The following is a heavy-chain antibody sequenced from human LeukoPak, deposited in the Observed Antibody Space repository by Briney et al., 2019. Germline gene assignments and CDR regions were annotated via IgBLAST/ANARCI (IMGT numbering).Heavy chain of an antibody. J-gene: IGHJ4*02. CDR2: IYYSGST. CDR3: AREVRTFGELPHYDY. CDR1: GGSISSYY. D-gene: IGHD3-10*01. Sequence: PSETLSLTCTVSGGSISSYYWSWIRQPPGKGLEWIGYIYYSGSTNYNPSLKSRVTISVDTSKNQFSLKLSSVTAADTAVYYCAREVRTFGELPHYDYWGQGTLVTVSS. V-gene: IGHV4-59*12.